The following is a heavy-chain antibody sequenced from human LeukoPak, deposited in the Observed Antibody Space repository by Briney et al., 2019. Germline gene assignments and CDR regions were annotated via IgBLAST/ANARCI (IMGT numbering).Heavy chain of an antibody. CDR3: ARAHYFDTSGCFLDY. CDR1: GFTFSSIA. Sequence: GGSLRLSCAASGFTFSSIAMTWVRQAPGKGLEWVSSIRSNGDTTYNADSVKGRFTISRDNSKNTLYLQMNSLRVEDTAVYYCARAHYFDTSGCFLDYWGQGTLVTVSS. J-gene: IGHJ4*02. D-gene: IGHD3-22*01. CDR2: IRSNGDTT. V-gene: IGHV3-23*01.